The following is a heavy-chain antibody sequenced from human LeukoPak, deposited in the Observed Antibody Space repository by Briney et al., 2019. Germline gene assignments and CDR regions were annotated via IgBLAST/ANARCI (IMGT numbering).Heavy chain of an antibody. Sequence: PGGSLRLSCSTSGFTFITYGMSWVRQAPGKGLEWVSVISGSGSTTYYADSVKGRFTISRDNSKNTLYLQMNSLRAEDTAVYYCGAGKYSYGSFDYWGQGTLVTVSS. CDR1: GFTFITYG. J-gene: IGHJ4*02. CDR2: ISGSGSTT. V-gene: IGHV3-23*01. CDR3: GAGKYSYGSFDY. D-gene: IGHD5-18*01.